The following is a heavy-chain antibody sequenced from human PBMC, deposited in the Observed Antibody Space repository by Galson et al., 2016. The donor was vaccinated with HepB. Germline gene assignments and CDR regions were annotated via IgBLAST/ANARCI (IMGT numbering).Heavy chain of an antibody. V-gene: IGHV4-39*07. J-gene: IGHJ6*02. CDR3: ARDGTVTTHHYYYGMDV. Sequence: SETLSLTCTVSGGSIRSTKHYWSWIRQPPGKGLEWIGNIYYSGSTNYNPSLKSRVTISVDTSKKQFSLKLSSVTAEDTAVYYCARDGTVTTHHYYYGMDVWGQGTTVTVS. CDR1: GGSIRSTKHY. D-gene: IGHD4-17*01. CDR2: IYYSGST.